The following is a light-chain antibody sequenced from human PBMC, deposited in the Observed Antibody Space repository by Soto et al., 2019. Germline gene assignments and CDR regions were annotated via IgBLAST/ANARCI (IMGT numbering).Light chain of an antibody. Sequence: EVVLTQSPGTLSLSPGERVTLSCRASQSVASSYLAWYQQKPGRAPRLLFYSASSRATGIPDRFSGSGSGTDFTLTISRLEPEDFAVYYCQQYGGSPGLLTFGPGTKVDIK. J-gene: IGKJ3*01. CDR1: QSVASSY. V-gene: IGKV3-20*01. CDR3: QQYGGSPGLLT. CDR2: SAS.